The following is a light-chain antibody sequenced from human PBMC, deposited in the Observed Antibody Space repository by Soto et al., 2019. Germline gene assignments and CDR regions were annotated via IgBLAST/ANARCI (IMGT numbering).Light chain of an antibody. V-gene: IGKV1-5*01. CDR1: QSIRSL. CDR2: DAS. CDR3: QQSYSAPIT. J-gene: IGKJ5*01. Sequence: DIQMTQSPSTLSASVGDRVTITCRASQSIRSLLAWYQQKPGKAPKVLIYDASSLGSGVPSRFSGSGSGTDFNLTISSLQPEDFASYYCQQSYSAPITFGQGTRVEIK.